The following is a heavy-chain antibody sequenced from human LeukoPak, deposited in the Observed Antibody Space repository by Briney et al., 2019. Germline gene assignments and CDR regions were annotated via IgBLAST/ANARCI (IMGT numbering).Heavy chain of an antibody. V-gene: IGHV3-11*01. J-gene: IGHJ3*02. CDR1: GFTFSDYY. CDR2: ISSSGSTI. CDR3: ARAPHCDSSGYYIDDAFDI. D-gene: IGHD3-22*01. Sequence: GGSLRLSCAASGFTFSDYYMSWIRQAPGKGLEWVSYISSSGSTIYYADSVKGRFTISRDNAKNSLYLQMNSLRAEDTAVYYCARAPHCDSSGYYIDDAFDIWGQGTMVTVSS.